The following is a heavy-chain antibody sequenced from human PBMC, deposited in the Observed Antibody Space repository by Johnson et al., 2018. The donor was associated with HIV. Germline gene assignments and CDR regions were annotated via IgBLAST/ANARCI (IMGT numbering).Heavy chain of an antibody. CDR1: GITFSDYA. CDR3: TKDGQPYYNFWSASPDVFDI. V-gene: IGHV3-30*04. CDR2: ISYDGSDK. J-gene: IGHJ3*02. D-gene: IGHD3-3*01. Sequence: QVQLVESGGGVVQPGRSLRLSCAASGITFSDYAMHWVRQAPGKGLEWVAVISYDGSDKYYADSVKGRFTMSRDNSKNTVYLQMNSLRVEDTAVYYCTKDGQPYYNFWSASPDVFDIWGQGTMVSVSS.